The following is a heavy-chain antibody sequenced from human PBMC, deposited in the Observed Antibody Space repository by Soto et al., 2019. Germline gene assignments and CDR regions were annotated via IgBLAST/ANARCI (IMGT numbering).Heavy chain of an antibody. Sequence: PGGSLRLSCAASGFTFSSYAMRWVRQAPGKGLEYVSTISRNGGITNYANSVKGRFTISRDNSKSTLYLQMGSLRAEDMAVYYCAANYDFCGGSPNPLAYWGQGTLVPVSS. J-gene: IGHJ4*02. D-gene: IGHD3-3*01. CDR3: AANYDFCGGSPNPLAY. CDR2: ISRNGGIT. V-gene: IGHV3-64*01. CDR1: GFTFSSYA.